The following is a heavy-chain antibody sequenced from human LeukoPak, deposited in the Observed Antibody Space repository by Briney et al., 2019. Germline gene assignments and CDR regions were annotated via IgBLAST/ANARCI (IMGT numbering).Heavy chain of an antibody. D-gene: IGHD3-16*02. J-gene: IGHJ5*02. CDR3: ARYRYDPNWFDP. CDR1: GGSISDSMHS. Sequence: SETLSLTCTVSGGSISDSMHSWVWIRQPPGKGLAWIGSIYSSWTTYYNPSLKTRATVFVDSSKNQFSLHARSVTAADTPVYYSARYRYDPNWFDPWGQGTLVTVSS. CDR2: IYSSWTT. V-gene: IGHV4-39*01.